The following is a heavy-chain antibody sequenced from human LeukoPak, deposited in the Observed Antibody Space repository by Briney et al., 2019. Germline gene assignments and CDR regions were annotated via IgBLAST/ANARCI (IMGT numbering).Heavy chain of an antibody. V-gene: IGHV1-8*01. Sequence: GASVKVSCKASGYTFTSYDINWVRQATGQGLEWMGWMNPNSGNTGYAQKFQGRVTMARNTSISTAYMELSSLRSEDTAVYYCARAPVGAVAKDYWGQGTLVTVSS. CDR1: GYTFTSYD. CDR3: ARAPVGAVAKDY. D-gene: IGHD6-19*01. CDR2: MNPNSGNT. J-gene: IGHJ4*02.